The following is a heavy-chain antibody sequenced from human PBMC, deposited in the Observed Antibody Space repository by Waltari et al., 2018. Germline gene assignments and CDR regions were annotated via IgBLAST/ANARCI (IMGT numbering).Heavy chain of an antibody. D-gene: IGHD2-2*02. J-gene: IGHJ4*02. Sequence: QVNLVESGGGVVQPGGSLRLPCATSGLTFSQFGMHWVRQAPGNGLEWVALIWFDGSDKFYADSVRGRFTISRDNSARTLYLDMDSLRLDDTAMYYCAKDAFGNTYLDFWGQGTLVTVSS. V-gene: IGHV3-30*02. CDR1: GLTFSQFG. CDR2: IWFDGSDK. CDR3: AKDAFGNTYLDF.